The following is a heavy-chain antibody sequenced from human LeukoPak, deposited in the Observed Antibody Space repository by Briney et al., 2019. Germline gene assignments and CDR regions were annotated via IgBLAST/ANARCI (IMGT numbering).Heavy chain of an antibody. Sequence: ASVKVSCKASGYTFSAYAMHWVRQAPGQRLEWVGWINAGNGNTQYSQEFQGRVTITRDTSASTAYMELSSLRSDDMAVYYCARNRGYCSGGSCTLAAFDIWGQGTMVTVSS. CDR3: ARNRGYCSGGSCTLAAFDI. J-gene: IGHJ3*02. CDR2: INAGNGNT. V-gene: IGHV1-3*03. CDR1: GYTFSAYA. D-gene: IGHD2-15*01.